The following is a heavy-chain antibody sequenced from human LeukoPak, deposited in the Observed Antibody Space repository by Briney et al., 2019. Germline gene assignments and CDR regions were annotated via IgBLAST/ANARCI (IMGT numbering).Heavy chain of an antibody. D-gene: IGHD6-13*01. CDR2: IYYSGST. CDR3: ARGESIAAAQIYFDY. V-gene: IGHV4-59*01. Sequence: SETLSLTCTVSGGSISSYHWSWIRQPTGKGLEWIGYIYYSGSTNYNPSLKSRVIISVDTSKNQFSLKLSSVTAADTAVFYCARGESIAAAQIYFDYWGQGTLVTVSS. CDR1: GGSISSYH. J-gene: IGHJ4*02.